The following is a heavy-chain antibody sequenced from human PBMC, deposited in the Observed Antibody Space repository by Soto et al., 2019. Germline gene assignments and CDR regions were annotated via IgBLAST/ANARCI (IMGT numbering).Heavy chain of an antibody. Sequence: EVQLLESGGGVVPPGGSLRVSSSGFTSRSNSINWVRQAPGKTLEWVSIFYSSGSSFYADSVQGRFTISRDISTNTLDLQMDSLRVDDTAVYYCATTPYDHDAFDNWGQGTVVTVSS. V-gene: IGHV3-66*01. CDR3: ATTPYDHDAFDN. D-gene: IGHD5-12*01. CDR2: FYSSGSS. J-gene: IGHJ3*02. CDR1: GFTSRSNS.